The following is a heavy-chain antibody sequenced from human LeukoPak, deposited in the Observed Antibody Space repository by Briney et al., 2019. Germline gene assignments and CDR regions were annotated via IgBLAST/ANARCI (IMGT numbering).Heavy chain of an antibody. CDR3: ASTMDSSGYCFDY. Sequence: GASVKVSCKASGGTFSSYAISWVRQAPGQGLGWMGGIIPIFGTANYAQKFQGRVTITTDESTSTAYMELISLRSEDTAVYYCASTMDSSGYCFDYWGQGTLVTVSS. D-gene: IGHD3-22*01. CDR2: IIPIFGTA. V-gene: IGHV1-69*05. CDR1: GGTFSSYA. J-gene: IGHJ4*02.